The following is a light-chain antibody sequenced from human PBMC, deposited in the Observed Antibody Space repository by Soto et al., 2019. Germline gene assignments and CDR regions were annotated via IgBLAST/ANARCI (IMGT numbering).Light chain of an antibody. Sequence: DIQMTQSPSSLSASVGDRVTITCQASQGISNYLNWYQQKPGKAPKLLIYDASNLATGVPSRFSGSGSGTDFTITISSLHPEDIATYYCQQYDNLPLTFGGGTKVEIK. CDR1: QGISNY. V-gene: IGKV1-33*01. CDR2: DAS. CDR3: QQYDNLPLT. J-gene: IGKJ4*01.